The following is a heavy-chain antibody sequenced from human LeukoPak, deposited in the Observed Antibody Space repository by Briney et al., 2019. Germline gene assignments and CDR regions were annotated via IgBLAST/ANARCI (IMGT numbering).Heavy chain of an antibody. Sequence: GGSLRLSCAASASTFSSYSMNWVRQAAGKGLEWVSYISSSSSTIYYADSVKGRFTISRDNAKNSMYLQMNRLRAEDMAVYYCARESWRQFDYWGQGTLVTVSS. D-gene: IGHD6-25*01. CDR2: ISSSSSTI. J-gene: IGHJ4*02. CDR3: ARESWRQFDY. CDR1: ASTFSSYS. V-gene: IGHV3-48*01.